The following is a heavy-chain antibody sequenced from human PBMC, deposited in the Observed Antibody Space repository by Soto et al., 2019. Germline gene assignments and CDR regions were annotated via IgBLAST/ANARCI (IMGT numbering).Heavy chain of an antibody. CDR1: GDSISSYY. D-gene: IGHD3-22*01. Sequence: QVPLQESGPGLVKPSETLSLTCAVSGDSISSYYCMWIRQPPGKGLESIGYLYYGRSANYNPSLKSRVTMPVATSTNQCSLTLSSMTAADTAVYYCALRSMAVVPEYWGQGTLVTVSS. J-gene: IGHJ4*02. CDR2: LYYGRSA. V-gene: IGHV4-59*01. CDR3: ALRSMAVVPEY.